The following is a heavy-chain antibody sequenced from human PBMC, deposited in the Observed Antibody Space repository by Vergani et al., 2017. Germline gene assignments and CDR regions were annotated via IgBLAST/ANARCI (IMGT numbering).Heavy chain of an antibody. D-gene: IGHD1-26*01. J-gene: IGHJ4*01. V-gene: IGHV4-61*02. CDR3: VRGRYSGSSSPYYDL. CDR2: IYVDGST. CDR1: GESITRHSYY. Sequence: QVQLLESGPGLVKPSQTLSLTCSVSGESITRHSYYWTWIRQPAGKPLEWVGHIYVDGSTNYNPSLKSRVSISLDTSKNKLSLRLTSVTAADTAVFYCVRGRYSGSSSPYYDLWGHGTLVRVSS.